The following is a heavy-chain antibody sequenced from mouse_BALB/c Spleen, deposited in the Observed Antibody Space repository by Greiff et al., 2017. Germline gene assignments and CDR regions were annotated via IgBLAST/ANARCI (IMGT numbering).Heavy chain of an antibody. J-gene: IGHJ4*01. CDR3: ARWGYGDFYYAMDY. CDR2: ILPGSGST. D-gene: IGHD2-13*01. V-gene: IGHV1-9*01. Sequence: MQLVESGAELMKPGASVKISCKATGYTFSSYWIEWVKQRPGHGLEWIGEILPGSGSTNYNEKFKGKATFTADTSSNTAYMQLSSLTSEDSAVYYCARWGYGDFYYAMDYWGQGTSVTVSS. CDR1: GYTFSSYW.